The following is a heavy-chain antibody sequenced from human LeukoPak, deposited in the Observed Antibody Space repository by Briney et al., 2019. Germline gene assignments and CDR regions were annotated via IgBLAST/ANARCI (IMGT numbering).Heavy chain of an antibody. CDR3: ARIRTYYYGSGRTSYYYYGMDV. D-gene: IGHD3-10*01. CDR1: GYTFTGYY. Sequence: GASVKVSCKASGYTFTGYYMHWVRQAPGQGLEWMGWMNPNSGNTGYAQKFQGRVTMTRNTSISTAYMELSSLRSEDTAVYYCARIRTYYYGSGRTSYYYYGMDVWGQGTTVTVSS. J-gene: IGHJ6*02. CDR2: MNPNSGNT. V-gene: IGHV1-8*02.